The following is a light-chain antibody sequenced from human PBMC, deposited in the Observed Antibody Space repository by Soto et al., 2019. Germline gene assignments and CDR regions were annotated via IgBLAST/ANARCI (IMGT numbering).Light chain of an antibody. Sequence: EIVMTQSPATLSVSPGEGLTLSCRASQSVSRTLAWYQQKPGQAPRRLIYGASSRATGVPARFSGSGSGTEFTLTISSLQSDDVSVYYCQQYNDWPLTFGGGTKVEIK. J-gene: IGKJ4*01. CDR1: QSVSRT. CDR2: GAS. V-gene: IGKV3-15*01. CDR3: QQYNDWPLT.